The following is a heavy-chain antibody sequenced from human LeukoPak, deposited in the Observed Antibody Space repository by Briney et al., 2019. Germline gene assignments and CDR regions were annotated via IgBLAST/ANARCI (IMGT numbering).Heavy chain of an antibody. CDR1: GFTLCAYY. CDR3: ARGGYYNILTGFRSRILGFDY. Sequence: VGSLRLSCAASGFTLCAYYMNCVPEAPGKGVEWWSSISGSSSYIYYADSVKGRFTISRDNAKNSLYLQMNSLIAEDTAVYYCARGGYYNILTGFRSRILGFDYWGQGTLVTVSS. D-gene: IGHD3-9*01. V-gene: IGHV3-21*01. J-gene: IGHJ4*02. CDR2: ISGSSSYI.